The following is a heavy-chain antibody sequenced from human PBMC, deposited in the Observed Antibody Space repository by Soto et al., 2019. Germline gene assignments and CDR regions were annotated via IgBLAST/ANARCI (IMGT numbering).Heavy chain of an antibody. CDR1: GGSISDSY. D-gene: IGHD3-16*02. V-gene: IGHV4-59*01. CDR2: IHDSGTV. J-gene: IGHJ5*02. CDR3: ARETLYIAIDH. Sequence: SETLSLTCTASGGSISDSYWSWIRQTPGKRLEWIGYIHDSGTVNYNPSLKSRVSMSLDTSKSQFSLKLNSVTAADTAVYYCARETLYIAIDHWGQATLVTVSS.